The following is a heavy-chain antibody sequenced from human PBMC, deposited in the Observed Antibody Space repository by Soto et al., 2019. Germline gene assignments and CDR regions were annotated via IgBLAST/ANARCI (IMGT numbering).Heavy chain of an antibody. CDR3: ARHRELDSSGWQTDYYYYDGMDV. V-gene: IGHV5-51*01. CDR2: IYPGDSDT. D-gene: IGHD6-19*01. J-gene: IGHJ6*02. Sequence: GESLKISCKGSGYSFTSYWIGWVRQMPGKGLEWMGIIYPGDSDTRYSPSFQGQVTISADKSISTAYLQWSSLKASDTAMYYCARHRELDSSGWQTDYYYYDGMDVCGQGTTVPVSS. CDR1: GYSFTSYW.